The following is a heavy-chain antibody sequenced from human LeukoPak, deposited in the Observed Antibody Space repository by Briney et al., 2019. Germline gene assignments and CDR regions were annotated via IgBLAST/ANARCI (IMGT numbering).Heavy chain of an antibody. CDR2: VRGSDAGT. Sequence: GGSLRLSCAASGFTFSSYAINWVRQAPGKGLEWVSAVRGSDAGTSYADSVKGRFTISRDNSKNTLYLQMNSLRAEDTAVYYCAKNRGGSYYSGSDYWGQGTLVTVSS. J-gene: IGHJ4*02. CDR3: AKNRGGSYYSGSDY. V-gene: IGHV3-23*01. D-gene: IGHD1-26*01. CDR1: GFTFSSYA.